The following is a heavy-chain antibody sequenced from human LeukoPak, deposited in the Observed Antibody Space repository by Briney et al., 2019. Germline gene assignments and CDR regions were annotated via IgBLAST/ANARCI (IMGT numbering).Heavy chain of an antibody. J-gene: IGHJ4*02. Sequence: ASVNVSCKASGYTFTSYGISWVRQAPGQGLEWMGWISAYNGNTNYAQKLQGRVTMTTDTSTSTAYMELRSLRSDDTAVYYCARLPEYCSSWYFDYWGQGTLVTVSS. D-gene: IGHD6-13*01. CDR3: ARLPEYCSSWYFDY. V-gene: IGHV1-18*01. CDR2: ISAYNGNT. CDR1: GYTFTSYG.